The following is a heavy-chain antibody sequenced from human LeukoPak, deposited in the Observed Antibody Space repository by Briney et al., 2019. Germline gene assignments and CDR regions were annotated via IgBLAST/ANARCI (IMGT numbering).Heavy chain of an antibody. J-gene: IGHJ4*02. D-gene: IGHD6-19*01. CDR2: INPNSGGT. CDR3: ARAGIAVAGMGY. Sequence: ASVTVSCKASGYTFTGYYMHWVRQAPGQGLEWMGWINPNSGGTNYAQKFQGRVTMTRDTSISTAYMELSRLRSDDTAVYYCARAGIAVAGMGYWGQGTLVTVSS. CDR1: GYTFTGYY. V-gene: IGHV1-2*02.